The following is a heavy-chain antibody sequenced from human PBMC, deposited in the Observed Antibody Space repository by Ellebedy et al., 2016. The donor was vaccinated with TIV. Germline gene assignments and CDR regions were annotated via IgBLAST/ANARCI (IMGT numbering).Heavy chain of an antibody. CDR2: ISGSGGSI. CDR3: AKQGYEDY. Sequence: GESLKISCAASGFTFSSYAMSWVRQAPGKGLEWVSAISGSGGSIYYADSVKGRFTISRDNSKNTLYLQMNSLRAEDTAVYYCAKQGYEDYWGQGTLVTVSS. D-gene: IGHD5-12*01. V-gene: IGHV3-23*01. J-gene: IGHJ4*02. CDR1: GFTFSSYA.